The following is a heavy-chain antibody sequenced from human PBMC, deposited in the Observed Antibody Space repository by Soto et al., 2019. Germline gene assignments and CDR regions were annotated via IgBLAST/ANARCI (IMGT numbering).Heavy chain of an antibody. CDR2: MNPDSGNT. Sequence: ASVKVSCKASGYTFTNYYIHWVRQATGQGLEWMGWMNPDSGNTGQSKQFQGRVTMTRDTSISTAYMEMSSLRFEDTAVYYCARGRFRRTWFDPWG. CDR1: GYTFTNYY. CDR3: ARGRFRRTWFDP. V-gene: IGHV1-8*01. J-gene: IGHJ5*02. D-gene: IGHD3-16*01.